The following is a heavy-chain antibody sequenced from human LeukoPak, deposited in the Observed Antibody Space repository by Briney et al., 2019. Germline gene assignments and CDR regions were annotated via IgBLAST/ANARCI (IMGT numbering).Heavy chain of an antibody. CDR3: ARIRRYDYDGFRPGWVYWYFDV. CDR2: IYYSGST. J-gene: IGHJ2*01. V-gene: IGHV4-39*07. Sequence: SETLSLTCTVSGGSISSSSYYWGWIRQPPGKGLEWIGSIYYSGSTNYNPSLKSRITISVDTSKNQFSLKLNSVTAADTAIFYCARIRRYDYDGFRPGWVYWYFDVWGRGTLVTVSS. D-gene: IGHD4-23*01. CDR1: GGSISSSSYY.